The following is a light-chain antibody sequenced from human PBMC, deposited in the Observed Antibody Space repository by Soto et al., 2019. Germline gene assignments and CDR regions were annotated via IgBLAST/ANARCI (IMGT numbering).Light chain of an antibody. CDR1: QGISTY. V-gene: IGKV1-39*01. CDR2: AAS. CDR3: QQSYRTTWT. J-gene: IGKJ1*01. Sequence: DIQMTQSPSSLSASVGDRVTITCRASQGISTYLNWYQQKPGKAAKLLIYAASSLQSGVPSRFSGSGSETDFTLTISSLQPEDCATYSCQQSYRTTWTFGQGTKVEIK.